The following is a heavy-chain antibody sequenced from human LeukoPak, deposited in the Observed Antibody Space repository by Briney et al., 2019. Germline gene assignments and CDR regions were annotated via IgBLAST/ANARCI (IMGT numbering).Heavy chain of an antibody. D-gene: IGHD3-9*01. CDR1: GYTSTAYY. V-gene: IGHV1-2*02. CDR2: INPNSGGT. CDR3: ARRYYDALTGYYPFDH. Sequence: EASVKVSSKASGYTSTAYYLHWVRQAPGQGLEWMGWINPNSGGTNYAQKFQGRVTMTRDTSISTVYMERSRLTSDDTAVFYCARRYYDALTGYYPFDHWGQGTLVTVSS. J-gene: IGHJ4*02.